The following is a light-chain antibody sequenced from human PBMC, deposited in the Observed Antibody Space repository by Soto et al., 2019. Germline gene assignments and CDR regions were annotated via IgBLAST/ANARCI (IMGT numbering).Light chain of an antibody. CDR1: QSVSSY. CDR3: QQRSNSWT. V-gene: IGKV3-11*01. CDR2: DAS. J-gene: IGKJ1*01. Sequence: PGERATLSCRASQSVSSYLAWYQQKPGRAPRLLIYDASNRATGIPARFSGSGSGTDFTLTISSLEPEDFAVYYCQQRSNSWTFGQGTKVDIK.